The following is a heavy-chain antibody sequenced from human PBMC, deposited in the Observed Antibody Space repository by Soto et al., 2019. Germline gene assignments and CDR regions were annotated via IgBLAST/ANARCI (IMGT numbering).Heavy chain of an antibody. CDR2: ISGSGGST. Sequence: GGSLRLSCAASGFTFSSYAMSWVRQAPGKGLEWVSAISGSGGSTYYADSVKGRFTISRDNSKNTLYLQMNSLRAEDTAVYYCAKDRYGGYDSDYFDYWGQGTLVTVSS. J-gene: IGHJ4*02. D-gene: IGHD5-12*01. V-gene: IGHV3-23*01. CDR3: AKDRYGGYDSDYFDY. CDR1: GFTFSSYA.